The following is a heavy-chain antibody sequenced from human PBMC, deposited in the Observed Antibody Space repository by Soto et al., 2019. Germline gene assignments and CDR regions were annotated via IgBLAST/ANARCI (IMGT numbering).Heavy chain of an antibody. D-gene: IGHD5-18*01. CDR3: ARDRDSYGFHDY. V-gene: IGHV4-31*03. CDR1: GGSISSGGSY. Sequence: QVQLQESGPGLVKPSQTLSVTCTVSGGSISSGGSYWSWIRQHPGKGLEWIGYIHYSGTTYYNPSLKSRVTISIDTSKKQFSLKLSSVTAADTAVYYCARDRDSYGFHDYWSQGTLVTVSS. J-gene: IGHJ4*02. CDR2: IHYSGTT.